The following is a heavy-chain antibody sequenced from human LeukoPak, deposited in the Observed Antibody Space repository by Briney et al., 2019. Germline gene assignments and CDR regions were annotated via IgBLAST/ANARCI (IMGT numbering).Heavy chain of an antibody. D-gene: IGHD3-3*01. CDR1: GGSISSSSYY. CDR2: IYYSGST. Sequence: PSETLSLTCTVSGGSISSSSYYWGWIRQPPGKGLEWIGSIYYSGSTYYNPSLKSRVTISVDTSKNQFSLKLSSVTAADTAVYYCARDHPNQPGVVRRWTSGMDVWGQGTTVTVSS. CDR3: ARDHPNQPGVVRRWTSGMDV. V-gene: IGHV4-39*07. J-gene: IGHJ6*02.